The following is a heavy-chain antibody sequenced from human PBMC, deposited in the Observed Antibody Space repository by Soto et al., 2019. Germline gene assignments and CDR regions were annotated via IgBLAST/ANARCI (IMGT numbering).Heavy chain of an antibody. D-gene: IGHD1-26*01. V-gene: IGHV1-3*01. Sequence: ASVKVSCKASGYTFTSYAMHWVRQAPGQRLEWMGWINAGNGNTKYSQKFQGRVTITRDTSASTAYMELSSLRSEDTAVYYCEREGGSEGPKWKHYDYWGQGTLVNVSS. J-gene: IGHJ4*02. CDR3: EREGGSEGPKWKHYDY. CDR2: INAGNGNT. CDR1: GYTFTSYA.